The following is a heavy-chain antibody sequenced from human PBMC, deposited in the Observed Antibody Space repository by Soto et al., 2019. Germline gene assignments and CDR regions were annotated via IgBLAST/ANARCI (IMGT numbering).Heavy chain of an antibody. V-gene: IGHV3-49*03. CDR3: TREGYHFSYYYGMDV. D-gene: IGHD3-16*02. CDR1: GFTFGDYA. Sequence: GGSLRLSCTASGFTFGDYAMSWFRQAPGKWLEWVGFIRSKAYGGTTEYAASVKGRFTISRDDSKSIAYLQMNSLKTEDTAVYYCTREGYHFSYYYGMDVWGQGTTVTVSS. CDR2: IRSKAYGGTT. J-gene: IGHJ6*02.